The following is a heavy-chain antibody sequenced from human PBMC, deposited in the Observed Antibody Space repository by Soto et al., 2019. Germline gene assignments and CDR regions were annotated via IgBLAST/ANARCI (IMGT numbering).Heavy chain of an antibody. J-gene: IGHJ4*02. Sequence: PGGSLRLSCAASGFTFSSYGMHWVRQAPGKGLEWVAVISYDGSNKYYADSVKGRFTISRDNSKNTLYLQMNSLRAEDTAVYYCAKEKAVAGTINFDYWGLGTLVTVSS. CDR1: GFTFSSYG. CDR2: ISYDGSNK. CDR3: AKEKAVAGTINFDY. D-gene: IGHD6-19*01. V-gene: IGHV3-30*18.